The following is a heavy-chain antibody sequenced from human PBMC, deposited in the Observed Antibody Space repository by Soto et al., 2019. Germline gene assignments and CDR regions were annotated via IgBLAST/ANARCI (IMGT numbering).Heavy chain of an antibody. J-gene: IGHJ6*02. V-gene: IGHV3-15*01. CDR1: GFTFSNAW. Sequence: EVQLVESGGGLVKPGGSLRLCCAASGFTFSNAWMSWVRQAPGKGLEWVGRIKSKTDGGTTDYAAPVKGRFTISRDDSKNTMYLQMNSLKTEDTAVYYCTTTIWFGELPKFHYGMDVWGQGTTVTVSS. CDR2: IKSKTDGGTT. D-gene: IGHD3-10*01. CDR3: TTTIWFGELPKFHYGMDV.